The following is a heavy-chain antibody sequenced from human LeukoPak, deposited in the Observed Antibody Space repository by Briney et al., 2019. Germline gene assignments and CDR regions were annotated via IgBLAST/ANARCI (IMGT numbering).Heavy chain of an antibody. CDR2: ISWNSGST. Sequence: GGSLRLSCAASGFTFDDYAMHWVRQAPGKGLEWVSGISWNSGSTGYADSVKGRFTISRDNAKNSLYLQMNSLRAEDTALYYCAKDLEWELRGWGFDYWGQGTLVTVSS. CDR1: GFTFDDYA. CDR3: AKDLEWELRGWGFDY. D-gene: IGHD1-26*01. J-gene: IGHJ4*02. V-gene: IGHV3-9*01.